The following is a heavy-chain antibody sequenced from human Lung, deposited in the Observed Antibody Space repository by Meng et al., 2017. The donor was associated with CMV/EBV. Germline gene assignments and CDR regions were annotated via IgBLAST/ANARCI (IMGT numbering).Heavy chain of an antibody. CDR1: GHSITHHNW. Sequence: QGALRGRGHTLVKPSETLALPCAVAGHSITHHNWWAWVRQPPGKGLEWNGEIPHRGSSAYNPSLKSRVSMSIDKSKNQFSLKLTSVTAADTAVYHCLRRSGGSVWGQGTLVTVSS. D-gene: IGHD3-10*01. CDR3: LRRSGGSV. V-gene: IGHV4-4*02. J-gene: IGHJ1*01. CDR2: IPHRGSS.